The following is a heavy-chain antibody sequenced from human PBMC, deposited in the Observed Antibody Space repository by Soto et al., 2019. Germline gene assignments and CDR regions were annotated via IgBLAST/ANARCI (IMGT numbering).Heavy chain of an antibody. V-gene: IGHV4-39*01. CDR2: IYYSGST. J-gene: IGHJ4*02. D-gene: IGHD1-26*01. CDR1: GGSISSSSYY. CDR3: ARHWGRVVGATTLDY. Sequence: SETLSLTCTVSGGSISSSSYYWGWIRQPPGKGLEWIGSIYYSGSTYYNPSLKSRVTISVDTSKNQFSLKLSSVTAADTAVYYCARHWGRVVGATTLDYWGQGTLVTVSS.